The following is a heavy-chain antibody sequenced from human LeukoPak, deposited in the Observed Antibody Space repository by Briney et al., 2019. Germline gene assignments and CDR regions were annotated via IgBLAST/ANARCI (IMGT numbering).Heavy chain of an antibody. CDR2: INPNSGGT. J-gene: IGHJ3*02. Sequence: ASVKVSCKASGNTFTGYYMHWVRQAPGQGLEWMGWINPNSGGTNYAQKFQGRVTMTRDTSISTAYMELSRLRSDDTAVYYCARGLSSGYYLEYAFDIWGQGTMVTVSS. D-gene: IGHD3-22*01. CDR3: ARGLSSGYYLEYAFDI. CDR1: GNTFTGYY. V-gene: IGHV1-2*02.